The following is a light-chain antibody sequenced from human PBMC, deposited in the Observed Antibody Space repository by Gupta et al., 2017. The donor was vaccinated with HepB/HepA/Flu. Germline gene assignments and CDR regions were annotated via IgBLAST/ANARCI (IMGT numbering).Light chain of an antibody. V-gene: IGLV2-14*01. CDR3: TSFTTTSTWV. J-gene: IGLJ3*02. CDR2: VVT. Sequence: QSALTQPASVSGSPGQSITISCTVTSSDIGAYNYVSWYQQYPDKAPKLLIYVVTNRPSGVSNRFSGSKSGNTASLTISGLQAEDEADYYCTSFTTTSTWVFGGGTKVTVL. CDR1: SSDIGAYNY.